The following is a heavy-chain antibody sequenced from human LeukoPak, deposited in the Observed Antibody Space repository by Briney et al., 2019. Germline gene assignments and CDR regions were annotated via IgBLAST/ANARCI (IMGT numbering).Heavy chain of an antibody. J-gene: IGHJ4*02. D-gene: IGHD3-10*02. CDR1: GFTFSSYE. CDR3: AKFEGLMLRHWHFDC. Sequence: GGSLRLSCAASGFTFSSYEMNWVRQAPGKGLEWVSYISSGGSIIYYADSVKGRFTISRDNSENTLSLQMNSLRAEDSAIYYCAKFEGLMLRHWHFDCWGQGTLVTVSS. V-gene: IGHV3-48*03. CDR2: ISSGGSII.